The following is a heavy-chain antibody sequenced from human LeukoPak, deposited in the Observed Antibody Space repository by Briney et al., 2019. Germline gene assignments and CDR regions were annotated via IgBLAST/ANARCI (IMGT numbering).Heavy chain of an antibody. J-gene: IGHJ3*02. Sequence: ASVKVSCKASGYTFTSYAMHWVRQAPGQRLEWMGWINAGNGNTKYSQKFQGRVTITRDTSASTAYMELSSLRSADTAVYFCARERDDDPFDIWGQGTLVIVSS. CDR3: ARERDDDPFDI. CDR2: INAGNGNT. V-gene: IGHV1-3*01. CDR1: GYTFTSYA. D-gene: IGHD1-1*01.